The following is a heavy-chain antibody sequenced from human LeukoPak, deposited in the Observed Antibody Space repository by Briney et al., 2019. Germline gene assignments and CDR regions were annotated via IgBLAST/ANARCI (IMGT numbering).Heavy chain of an antibody. D-gene: IGHD3-3*01. Sequence: PSETLSLTCTVSGGSISSHYWSWIRQPPGKGLEWIGYIYYSGSTNYNPSLKSRVTISVDTSKNQFSLKLSSVTAADTAVYYCARGFDFWSGLDYWGQGTLVTVPS. CDR1: GGSISSHY. J-gene: IGHJ4*02. V-gene: IGHV4-59*11. CDR3: ARGFDFWSGLDY. CDR2: IYYSGST.